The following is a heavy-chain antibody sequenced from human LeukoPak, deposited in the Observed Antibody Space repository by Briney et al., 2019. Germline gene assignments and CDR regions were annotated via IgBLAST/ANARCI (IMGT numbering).Heavy chain of an antibody. CDR1: GYTFTSYD. CDR2: ISAYNGNT. V-gene: IGHV1-18*01. Sequence: ASVKVSFKASGYTFTSYDISWLRPAPGQGLEWMGRISAYNGNTNYAQKLQGRVTMTTDTSTRTAYMELRSLRSDDTAVYFCAREYYDYYEGFDYWGQGTLVTVSS. D-gene: IGHD3-22*01. CDR3: AREYYDYYEGFDY. J-gene: IGHJ4*02.